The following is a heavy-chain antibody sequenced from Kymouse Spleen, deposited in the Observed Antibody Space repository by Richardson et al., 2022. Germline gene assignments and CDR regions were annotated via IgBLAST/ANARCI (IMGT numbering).Heavy chain of an antibody. J-gene: IGHJ6*02. Sequence: QLQLQESGPGLVKPSETLSLTCTVSGGSISSSSYYWGWIRQPPGKGLEWIGSIYYSGSTYYNPSLKSRVTISVDTSKNQFSLKLSSVTAADTAVYYCASNNWNYGDYYYGMDVWGQGTTVTVSS. V-gene: IGHV4-39*01. CDR1: GGSISSSSYY. CDR2: IYYSGST. CDR3: ASNNWNYGDYYYGMDV. D-gene: IGHD1-7*01.